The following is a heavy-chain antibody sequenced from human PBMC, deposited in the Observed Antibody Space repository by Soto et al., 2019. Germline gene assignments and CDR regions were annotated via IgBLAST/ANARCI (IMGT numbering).Heavy chain of an antibody. Sequence: EVQPVESGGGLVKPGGSLRLSCAASGFTFSSYSMNWVRQAPAKELEWVSYISSSSSYIYYADSVKGRFTISRDNAKNSLYLQMNSLRAEDTAVYYCARDGMVRGVMYYYYYGMDVWGQGTTVTVSS. CDR2: ISSSSSYI. J-gene: IGHJ6*02. CDR3: ARDGMVRGVMYYYYYGMDV. V-gene: IGHV3-21*01. D-gene: IGHD3-10*01. CDR1: GFTFSSYS.